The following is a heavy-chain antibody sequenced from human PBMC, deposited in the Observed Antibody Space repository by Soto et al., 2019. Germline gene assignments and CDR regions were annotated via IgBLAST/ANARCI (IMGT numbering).Heavy chain of an antibody. Sequence: SETLSLTCTVTGDSLSSRSYYWGWIRQPPGKGLEWIGSIYYSGSTYQNPSLRSRVSVSIDTSKDQISLKLKSVPAGDTALYIGERQPSSVVTQDYFD. V-gene: IGHV4-39*01. J-gene: IGHJ4*01. CDR1: GDSLSSRSYY. CDR3: ERQPSSVVTQDYFD. D-gene: IGHD2-21*02. CDR2: IYYSGST.